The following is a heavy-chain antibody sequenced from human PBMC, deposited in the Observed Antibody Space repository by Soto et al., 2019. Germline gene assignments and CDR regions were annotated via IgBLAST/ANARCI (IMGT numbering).Heavy chain of an antibody. Sequence: QVQLQQSGPGLVKPSQTLSLICAISGDSVSSASATWSWIRQSPSGRLEWLGRTYYRSKWHNDYAVSDKSRTAIIPHTSKNQFSLQLSSVTLEDTAVYFCARDGSGYQWYFDVWGRGSLVTVSS. CDR2: TYYRSKWHN. CDR3: ARDGSGYQWYFDV. CDR1: GDSVSSASAT. V-gene: IGHV6-1*01. D-gene: IGHD5-12*01. J-gene: IGHJ2*01.